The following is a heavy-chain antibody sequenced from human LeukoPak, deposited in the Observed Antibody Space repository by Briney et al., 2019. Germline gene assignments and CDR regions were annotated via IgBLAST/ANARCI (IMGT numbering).Heavy chain of an antibody. D-gene: IGHD3-22*01. J-gene: IGHJ3*02. CDR3: ACLTTADAFDI. Sequence: SETLSLTWSVSGGSMSSYYWSWIRQSSGKGLEWIGYIYYSGSTNYKPSLKSRVTISVDTSKNQFSLKLSSVTAADTAVYYCACLTTADAFDIWGQGTMVTVSS. CDR1: GGSMSSYY. CDR2: IYYSGST. V-gene: IGHV4-59*01.